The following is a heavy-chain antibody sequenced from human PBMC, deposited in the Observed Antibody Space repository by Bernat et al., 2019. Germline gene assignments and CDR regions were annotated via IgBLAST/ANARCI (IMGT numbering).Heavy chain of an antibody. Sequence: EVQLVESGGGLVKPGGSLRLSCAASGFTFSVAWMNWVRQAPGRGLEWVGRIKSKTDGGTTDDAAPVKGRFTISRDDSENTLYLQMNSLKTEDTAVYYCTTDYYDSSGYFTFGYWGQGILVTVSS. CDR1: GFTFSVAW. CDR3: TTDYYDSSGYFTFGY. V-gene: IGHV3-15*07. CDR2: IKSKTDGGTT. D-gene: IGHD3-22*01. J-gene: IGHJ4*02.